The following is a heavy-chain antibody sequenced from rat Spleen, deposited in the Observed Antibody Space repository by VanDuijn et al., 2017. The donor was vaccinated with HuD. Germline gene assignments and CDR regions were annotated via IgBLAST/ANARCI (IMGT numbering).Heavy chain of an antibody. V-gene: IGHV2-15*01. D-gene: IGHD1-1*01. CDR1: GFSLTNFA. Sequence: QVLLQESGPGLVQPSQTLSLTCTVSGFSLTNFAVNWVRQPPGKGLEWIGAIWSGGSTDYNSALKSRLSISRDTSKSQVLLKMNSLQTEDTAIYFCARSDYYSGSFPYWGQGVMVTVSS. CDR2: IWSGGST. CDR3: ARSDYYSGSFPY. J-gene: IGHJ2*01.